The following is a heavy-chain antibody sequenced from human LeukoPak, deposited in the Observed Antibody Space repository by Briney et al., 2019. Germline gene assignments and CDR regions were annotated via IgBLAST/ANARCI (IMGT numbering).Heavy chain of an antibody. J-gene: IGHJ4*02. CDR1: GFTFSDYW. D-gene: IGHD4-17*01. CDR2: TDSDGSST. Sequence: GGSLRLSCAASGFTFSDYWIDWVRQAPGKGLVWVSRTDSDGSSTGYADSVKGRFTISRDDAKNTLYLQMNSLRVEDTAVYYCGTGGDYGRYWGQGTLVTVSS. V-gene: IGHV3-74*01. CDR3: GTGGDYGRY.